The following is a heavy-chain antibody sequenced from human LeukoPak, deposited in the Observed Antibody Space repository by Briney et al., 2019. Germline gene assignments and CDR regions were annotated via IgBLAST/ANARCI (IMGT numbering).Heavy chain of an antibody. J-gene: IGHJ4*02. CDR1: GGSITNYY. CDR3: ARGPTRYYFDY. V-gene: IGHV4-59*01. CDR2: IYHTGST. Sequence: SEALSLTCTVSGGSITNYYWRWVRQPPGQGLEWIAYIYHTGSTNYNPSLKSRVTISIDTSKNQFSLNLSSVTAADTAIYYCARGPTRYYFDYWGQGTLVTVSS.